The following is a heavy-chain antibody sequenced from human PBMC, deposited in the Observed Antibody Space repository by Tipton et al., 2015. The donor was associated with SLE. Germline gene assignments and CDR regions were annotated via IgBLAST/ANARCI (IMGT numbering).Heavy chain of an antibody. Sequence: TLSLTCTVSGGSISSNTYYWGWIRQPPGKGLEWIGSVHYSGSTYYNPSLKSRVTISVDTSKNQFSLKLSSVTAADTAVYYCARDSRLRGSGSYRFDYWGQGTLVTVSP. CDR1: GGSISSNTYY. CDR3: ARDSRLRGSGSYRFDY. V-gene: IGHV4-39*07. J-gene: IGHJ4*02. D-gene: IGHD1-26*01. CDR2: VHYSGST.